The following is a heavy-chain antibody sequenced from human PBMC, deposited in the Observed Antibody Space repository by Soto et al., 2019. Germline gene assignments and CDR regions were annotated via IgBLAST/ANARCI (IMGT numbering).Heavy chain of an antibody. D-gene: IGHD3-22*01. CDR1: HYPFTSYG. CDR2: ISAYNGNT. CDR3: XXXXXXXSSAYGTFDI. V-gene: IGHV1-18*01. Sequence: QVQLVQSGAEVKKPGASVKVSCKASHYPFTSYGITWVRQAPGQGLEWMGWISAYNGNTNYAQKFQGRVAMTTESXXXXXXXXXXXXXXXXXXXXXXXXXXXXXSSAYGTFDIWGQGSMVTVSS. J-gene: IGHJ3*02.